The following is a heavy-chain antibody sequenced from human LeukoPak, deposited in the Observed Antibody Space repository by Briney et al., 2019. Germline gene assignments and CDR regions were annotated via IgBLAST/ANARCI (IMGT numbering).Heavy chain of an antibody. CDR2: ITGSGGSI. Sequence: PGGSLRLSCAASGFTFSSNAMSWVRQAPGKGLEWVSAITGSGGSIYYTDSVKGRFTISRDNSQNTLYLQMNSLRADDTAVYYCGKAIGSGAYYRPDYWGQGTLVTVSS. CDR1: GFTFSSNA. D-gene: IGHD3-10*01. CDR3: GKAIGSGAYYRPDY. J-gene: IGHJ4*02. V-gene: IGHV3-23*01.